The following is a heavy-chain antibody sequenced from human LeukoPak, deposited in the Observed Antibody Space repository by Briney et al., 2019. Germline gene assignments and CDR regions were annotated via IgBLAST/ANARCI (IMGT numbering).Heavy chain of an antibody. CDR3: ARFHNDFWSGYYTGPDFDY. CDR2: IYTSGST. J-gene: IGHJ4*02. V-gene: IGHV4-61*02. Sequence: SQTLSLTCTVSGGSISSGSYYWSWIRQPAGKGLEWIGRIYTSGSTNYNPSLKSRVTISVDTSKNQFSLKLSSVTAADTAVYYCARFHNDFWSGYYTGPDFDYWGQGTLVTVSS. D-gene: IGHD3-3*01. CDR1: GGSISSGSYY.